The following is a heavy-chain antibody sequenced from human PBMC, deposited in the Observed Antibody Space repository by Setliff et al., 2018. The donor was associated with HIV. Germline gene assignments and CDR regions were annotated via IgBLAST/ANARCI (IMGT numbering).Heavy chain of an antibody. CDR2: IYWDDDK. J-gene: IGHJ4*02. V-gene: IGHV2-5*08. Sequence: SGPTLVNPTQTLTLTCTFSGFSLSTSGMCVSWIRQPPGKALEWLALIYWDDDKRYSPSLKSRLTITKDTSKNQVVLTMTNMDPVDTATYYCAHTEDREYYFDYRGQGTLVTVSS. CDR1: GFSLSTSGMC. CDR3: AHTEDREYYFDY. D-gene: IGHD2-15*01.